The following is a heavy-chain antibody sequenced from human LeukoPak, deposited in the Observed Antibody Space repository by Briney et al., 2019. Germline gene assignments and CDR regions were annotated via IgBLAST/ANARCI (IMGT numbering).Heavy chain of an antibody. J-gene: IGHJ4*02. CDR3: ARLVYSKGAYFDF. CDR1: GYSFTSFW. V-gene: IGHV5-51*01. Sequence: GESLKISCKGSGYSFTSFWIGWVRQMPGKGLEWMGVIYPGDSDTRYSPSFQGQVTISADKSISTAYLQWSSLKASDTAMYYCARLVYSKGAYFDFWGQGTLVTVSS. CDR2: IYPGDSDT. D-gene: IGHD4-11*01.